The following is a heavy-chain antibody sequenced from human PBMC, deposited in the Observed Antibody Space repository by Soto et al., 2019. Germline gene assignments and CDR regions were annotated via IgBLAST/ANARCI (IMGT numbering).Heavy chain of an antibody. CDR3: ASNDDILTGSYYYGMDV. D-gene: IGHD3-9*01. CDR2: IPPIFGTA. CDR1: GGTFSRHG. V-gene: IGHV1-69*12. J-gene: IGHJ6*02. Sequence: QVQLVQSGAEVKKPGSSVKVSCKASGGTFSRHGISWVRQAPGQGLEWLGGIPPIFGTANYPQKFQGRVPITADESTGTAYMELSSLRSEDTAVYYCASNDDILTGSYYYGMDVWGQGTTVTVSS.